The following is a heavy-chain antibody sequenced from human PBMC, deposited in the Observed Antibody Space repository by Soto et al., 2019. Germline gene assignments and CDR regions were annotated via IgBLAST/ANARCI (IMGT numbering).Heavy chain of an antibody. J-gene: IGHJ3*02. D-gene: IGHD2-2*01. CDR1: GYTFTSYA. V-gene: IGHV1-3*01. CDR2: INAGNGNT. CDR3: ARAGYCSSTSCSDAFDI. Sequence: QVPLVQSGAELKKPGASVKVSCKASGYTFTSYAMHWVRQAPGQRLEWMGWINAGNGNTKYSQKFQGRVTITRDTSARTAYVELSSLRSEDTAVYYCARAGYCSSTSCSDAFDIWGQGTMVTVSS.